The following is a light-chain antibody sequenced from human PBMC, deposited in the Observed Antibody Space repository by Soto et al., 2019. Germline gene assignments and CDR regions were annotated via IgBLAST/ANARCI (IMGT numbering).Light chain of an antibody. Sequence: QSVLTQPPSASGSPGQSVTISCSGTSSDIGAYNYVSWYQRHPGKVPKLIIYEVTKRPSGVPDRFSASKSGNTASLTVSGLQAEDEADYYCSSHGGANNFYVFGTGTKVTVL. CDR3: SSHGGANNFYV. CDR1: SSDIGAYNY. J-gene: IGLJ1*01. V-gene: IGLV2-8*01. CDR2: EVT.